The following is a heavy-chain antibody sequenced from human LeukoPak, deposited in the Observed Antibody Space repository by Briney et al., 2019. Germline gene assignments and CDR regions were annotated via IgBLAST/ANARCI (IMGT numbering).Heavy chain of an antibody. CDR1: GFTFSSYG. D-gene: IGHD5-18*01. CDR2: ISGSGGST. J-gene: IGHJ4*02. Sequence: GGSLRLSCAASGFTFSSYGMSWVRQAPGKGLEWVSTISGSGGSTYYADSVKGRFTISRDNSKNTLYLQMNSLRAEDTAVYYCAKTSYSYGSKVFDYWGQGTLVTVSS. V-gene: IGHV3-23*01. CDR3: AKTSYSYGSKVFDY.